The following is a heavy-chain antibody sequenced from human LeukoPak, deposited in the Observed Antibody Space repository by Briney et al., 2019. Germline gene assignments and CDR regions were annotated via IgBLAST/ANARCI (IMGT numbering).Heavy chain of an antibody. CDR3: ARRTAGGYFDY. D-gene: IGHD3-16*01. Sequence: SETLSLTCTVSGGSISSYYWSWIRQPPGKGLEWIGYIYYSGSTNYNPSLKSRVTISVDTSKNQSSLRLSSVTAADTAVYYCARRTAGGYFDYWGQGALVTVSS. CDR2: IYYSGST. CDR1: GGSISSYY. J-gene: IGHJ4*02. V-gene: IGHV4-59*12.